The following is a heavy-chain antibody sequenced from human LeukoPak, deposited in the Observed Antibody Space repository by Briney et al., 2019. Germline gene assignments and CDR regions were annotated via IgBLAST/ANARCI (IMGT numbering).Heavy chain of an antibody. CDR3: AKDQDLYYYDSSGLGY. J-gene: IGHJ4*02. CDR2: IWYDGSNK. Sequence: GRSLRLSCAAPGFTFSSYAMHWVRQAPGKGLEGGAVIWYDGSNKYYADCVKGRFTISRDNSKNTLYLQMNSLRAEDTAVYYCAKDQDLYYYDSSGLGYWGQGTLVTVSS. CDR1: GFTFSSYA. V-gene: IGHV3-33*06. D-gene: IGHD3-22*01.